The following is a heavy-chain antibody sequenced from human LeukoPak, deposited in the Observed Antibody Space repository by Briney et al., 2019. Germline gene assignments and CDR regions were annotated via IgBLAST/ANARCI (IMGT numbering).Heavy chain of an antibody. CDR2: IYYSGST. J-gene: IGHJ6*03. CDR1: GGSFSGYY. Sequence: SETLSLTCAVYGGSFSGYYWSWIRQPPGKGLEWIGYIYYSGSTNYKSSLKSRVTISVDTSKNQFSLKLSSVTAADTAVYYCARTTEGGYSYGYFYYYYMDVWGKGTTVTISS. V-gene: IGHV4-59*01. D-gene: IGHD5-18*01. CDR3: ARTTEGGYSYGYFYYYYMDV.